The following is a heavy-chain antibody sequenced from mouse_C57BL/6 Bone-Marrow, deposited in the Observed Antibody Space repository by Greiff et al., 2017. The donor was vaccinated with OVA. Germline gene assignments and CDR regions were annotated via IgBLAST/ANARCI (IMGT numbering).Heavy chain of an antibody. D-gene: IGHD2-3*01. V-gene: IGHV1-61*01. J-gene: IGHJ3*01. Sequence: QVQLQQPGAELVRPGSSVKLSCKASGYTFTSYWMDWVKQRPGQGLEWIGNIYPSDSETHYNQKFKDKATLTVDKSSSTAYMQLSSLTSEDSAVYYCAREGDGYFSWFAYWGQGTLVTVSA. CDR1: GYTFTSYW. CDR2: IYPSDSET. CDR3: AREGDGYFSWFAY.